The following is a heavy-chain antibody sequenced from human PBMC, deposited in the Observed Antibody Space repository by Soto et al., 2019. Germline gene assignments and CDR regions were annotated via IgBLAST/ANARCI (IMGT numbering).Heavy chain of an antibody. CDR1: GGSISSPNFY. Sequence: SETVSLTGTVAGGSISSPNFYSSWIRQPPGNGLEWIGHIYYNGTTYYNPTLKSRVSISVDTSKNQFSLKLSSVTAADTAVYYCAREPRLLIWFGELHDRGRGTLVTVS. V-gene: IGHV4-31*03. CDR2: IYYNGTT. J-gene: IGHJ4*02. CDR3: AREPRLLIWFGELHD. D-gene: IGHD3-10*01.